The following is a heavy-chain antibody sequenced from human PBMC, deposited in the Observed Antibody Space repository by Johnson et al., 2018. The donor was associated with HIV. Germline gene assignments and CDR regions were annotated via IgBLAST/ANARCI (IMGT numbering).Heavy chain of an antibody. CDR1: GFSVTSNY. CDR2: ISYDGNNK. Sequence: QVQLVESGGGLIQPGGSLTLSCVASGFSVTSNYMGWVRQAPGKGLEWVAVISYDGNNKYYADSVKGRFTISRDNSKNTLYLQMNSVRAEDTAVYYCARGGGCGGDCYSGYDAFDIWGQGTMVTVSS. J-gene: IGHJ3*02. D-gene: IGHD2-21*02. CDR3: ARGGGCGGDCYSGYDAFDI. V-gene: IGHV3-30*03.